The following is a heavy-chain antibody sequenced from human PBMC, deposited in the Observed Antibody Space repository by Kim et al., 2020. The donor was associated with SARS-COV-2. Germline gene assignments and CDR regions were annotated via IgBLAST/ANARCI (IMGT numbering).Heavy chain of an antibody. J-gene: IGHJ6*03. CDR1: GFTFSSYW. CDR3: ARELGDSSGYYYVYYYYMDV. V-gene: IGHV3-7*01. CDR2: IKQDGSEK. D-gene: IGHD3-22*01. Sequence: GGSLRLSCAASGFTFSSYWMSWVRQAPGKGLEWVANIKQDGSEKYYVDSVKGRFTISRDNAKNSLYLQMNSLRAEDTAVYYCARELGDSSGYYYVYYYYMDVWGKGTTVTVSS.